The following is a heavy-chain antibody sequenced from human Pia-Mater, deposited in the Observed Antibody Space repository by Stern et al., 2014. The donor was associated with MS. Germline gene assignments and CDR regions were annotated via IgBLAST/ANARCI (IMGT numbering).Heavy chain of an antibody. D-gene: IGHD3-22*01. V-gene: IGHV3-48*02. Sequence: VQLVESGGGLVQPGGSLRLSCAASGFTFSSYSMNWVRQAPGKGLEGVSYISSSRSTIYYADSVKGRFTISRDNAKNSLYLQMNSLRDEDTAVYYCARDRRYYDSSGYPNWFDPWGQGTLVTVSS. CDR1: GFTFSSYS. CDR3: ARDRRYYDSSGYPNWFDP. J-gene: IGHJ5*02. CDR2: ISSSRSTI.